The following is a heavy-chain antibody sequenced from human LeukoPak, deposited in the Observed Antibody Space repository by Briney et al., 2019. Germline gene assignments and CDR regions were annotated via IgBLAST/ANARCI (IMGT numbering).Heavy chain of an antibody. V-gene: IGHV4-39*07. CDR2: IYYSGST. Sequence: SETLSLTCTVSGDSISSSSYYWGWFRQPPGKNREWMGSIYYSGSTYYNPSLNSRVTISVDTSKNQFSLKLSSVTAADTAVYYCARDYLGGNPDAFDIWGQGTMVTVSS. CDR1: GDSISSSSYY. D-gene: IGHD4-23*01. CDR3: ARDYLGGNPDAFDI. J-gene: IGHJ3*02.